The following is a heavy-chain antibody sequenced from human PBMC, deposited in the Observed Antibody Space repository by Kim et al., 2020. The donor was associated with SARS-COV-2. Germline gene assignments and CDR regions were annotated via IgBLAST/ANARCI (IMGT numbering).Heavy chain of an antibody. J-gene: IGHJ4*02. D-gene: IGHD4-17*01. CDR3: ARDPYGDYPAYYFDY. Sequence: AVEGRFTISRDNSKNPLYREMNGLRAEDTAVYYCARDPYGDYPAYYFDYWGQGTLVTVSS. V-gene: IGHV3-30*01.